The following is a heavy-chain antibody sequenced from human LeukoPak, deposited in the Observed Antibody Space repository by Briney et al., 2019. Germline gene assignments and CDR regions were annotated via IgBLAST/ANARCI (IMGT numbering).Heavy chain of an antibody. Sequence: GGSLRLSCAASGFTFSSHWMHWVRQAPGKGLVWVSRISENRYTTNYADSVKGRFTISRDNAKNTVYLQMNSLRVEDTAVYYCARGRPHGNDYWGQGTLVTVSS. CDR1: GFTFSSHW. D-gene: IGHD4-23*01. J-gene: IGHJ4*02. CDR2: ISENRYTT. V-gene: IGHV3-74*01. CDR3: ARGRPHGNDY.